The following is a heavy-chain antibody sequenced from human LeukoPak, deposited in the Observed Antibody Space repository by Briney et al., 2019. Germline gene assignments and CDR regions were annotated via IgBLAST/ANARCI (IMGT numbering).Heavy chain of an antibody. CDR1: GGSISSYY. Sequence: SETLSLTCTVSGGSISSYYWSWIRQPPGKGLEWIGEINHSGSTNYNPSLKSRVTISVDTSKNRFSLKLSSVTAADTAVYYCARVRFLEWLLSTPYYYYGMDVWGQGTTVTVSS. CDR3: ARVRFLEWLLSTPYYYYGMDV. J-gene: IGHJ6*02. D-gene: IGHD3-3*01. V-gene: IGHV4-34*01. CDR2: INHSGST.